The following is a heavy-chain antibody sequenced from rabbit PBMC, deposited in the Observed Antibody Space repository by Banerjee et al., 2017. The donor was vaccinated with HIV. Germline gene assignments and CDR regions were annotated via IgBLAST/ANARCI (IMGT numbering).Heavy chain of an antibody. V-gene: IGHV1S45*01. CDR2: IITGSGSA. CDR1: GFTLSNNYV. Sequence: QELLEEPGGGLVKPEGFLTLTCKVSGFTLSNNYVMCLVRQAPGKGLEWIGCIITGSGSAYYASWVISRFTISKTSSTTVTLQMTSLTAADTATYFCARSRYTAVGGYALNLWGPGTLVTVS. D-gene: IGHD6-1*01. J-gene: IGHJ4*01. CDR3: ARSRYTAVGGYALNL.